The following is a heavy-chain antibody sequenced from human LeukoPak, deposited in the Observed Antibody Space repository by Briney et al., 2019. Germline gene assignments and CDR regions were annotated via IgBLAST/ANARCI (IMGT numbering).Heavy chain of an antibody. Sequence: SETLSLTCTVSGGSISSSNYYWGWIRQPPGKGLEWIGSIYYSRSTYYNPSLKSRVTISVGTSKNQFSLKLTSVTAADTAVYYCARHADSGFGELAFDYWGQGTLVTVSS. J-gene: IGHJ4*02. CDR3: ARHADSGFGELAFDY. CDR2: IYYSRST. CDR1: GGSISSSNYY. V-gene: IGHV4-39*01. D-gene: IGHD3-10*01.